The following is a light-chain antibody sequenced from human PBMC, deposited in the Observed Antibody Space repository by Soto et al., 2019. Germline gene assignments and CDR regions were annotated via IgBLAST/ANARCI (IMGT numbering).Light chain of an antibody. CDR2: DVS. V-gene: IGLV2-14*01. CDR1: SSDVGGYKY. CDR3: SSYTSSDTLL. Sequence: QSALTQPASVSGSPGQSITISCTGTSSDVGGYKYVSWYQQHPGKAPKLMIYDVSNRPSGVSTRFSGSKSGNTASLTISGLQAEDEADYYCSSYTSSDTLLFGGGTKLTVL. J-gene: IGLJ2*01.